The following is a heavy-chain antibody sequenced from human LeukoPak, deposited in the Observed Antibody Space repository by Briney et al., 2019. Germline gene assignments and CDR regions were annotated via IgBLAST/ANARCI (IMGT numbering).Heavy chain of an antibody. D-gene: IGHD3-10*01. CDR1: VFTFSNAW. CDR2: IKSKTDGGTT. J-gene: IGHJ5*02. Sequence: GGSLGLSCAASVFTFSNAWMSWVRQAPGKGLEWVGRIKSKTDGGTTDYAAPVKGRFTISRDDSKNTLYLQMNSLKTEDTAVYYCSRGFGEFDPWGQGTLVIVSS. V-gene: IGHV3-15*01. CDR3: SRGFGEFDP.